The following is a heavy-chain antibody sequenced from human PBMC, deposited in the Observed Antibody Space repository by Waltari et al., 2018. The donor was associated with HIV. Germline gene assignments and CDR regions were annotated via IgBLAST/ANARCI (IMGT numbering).Heavy chain of an antibody. D-gene: IGHD6-19*01. V-gene: IGHV1-69*13. CDR2: IIPIIGTA. J-gene: IGHJ3*02. CDR1: GGTFSSYA. CDR3: ERPLHRSSGWSDAFDI. Sequence: QVQLVQSGAEVKKPGSSVKVSCKASGGTFSSYAISWVRQAPGQGLEWMGGIIPIIGTANYAQKFQGRVTITADESTSTAYMELSSLRSEDTAVYYCERPLHRSSGWSDAFDIWGQGTMVTVSS.